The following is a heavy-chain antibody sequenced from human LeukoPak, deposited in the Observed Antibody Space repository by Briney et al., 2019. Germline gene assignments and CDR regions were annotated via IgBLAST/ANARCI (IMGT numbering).Heavy chain of an antibody. D-gene: IGHD4-17*01. CDR3: ARNHYGDYEGGDWFDP. Sequence: GGSLRLSCAASGFTFSSYWMSWVRQAPGKGLEWVANIKQDGSDKYYVDSVKGRFTISRDNAKNSLYLQMNSLRAEDTAVYYCARNHYGDYEGGDWFDPWGRETLVTVSS. CDR1: GFTFSSYW. CDR2: IKQDGSDK. V-gene: IGHV3-7*01. J-gene: IGHJ5*02.